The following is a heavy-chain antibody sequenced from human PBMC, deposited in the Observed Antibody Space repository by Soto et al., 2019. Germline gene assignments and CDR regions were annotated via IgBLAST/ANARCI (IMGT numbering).Heavy chain of an antibody. J-gene: IGHJ4*02. CDR2: INAGNGNT. Sequence: QVQLVQSGAEEKKPGASVKVSCKASGYTFTSYAMHWVRQPPGQRLEWMGWINAGNGNTKYSQKFQSRVTITRDTCASTAYMELSSLRSEETAVYYCARSIVVVTALDYWGQGTLVTVYS. CDR3: ARSIVVVTALDY. CDR1: GYTFTSYA. D-gene: IGHD2-21*02. V-gene: IGHV1-3*05.